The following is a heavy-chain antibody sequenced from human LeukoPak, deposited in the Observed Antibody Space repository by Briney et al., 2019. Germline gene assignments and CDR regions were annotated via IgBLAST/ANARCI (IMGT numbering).Heavy chain of an antibody. D-gene: IGHD3-22*01. V-gene: IGHV3-23*01. CDR1: GFTFSSYA. CDR2: ISGSGAST. J-gene: IGHJ4*02. CDR3: AKQPGSVVDSSGSLSRH. Sequence: PGGSLRLSCAASGFTFSSYAMSWVRQAPGKGLEWVSTISGSGASTYYADSVKGRFTISRDNSKNTLYLQTNSLRAKDTAVYYCAKQPGSVVDSSGSLSRHWGQGTLVTVSS.